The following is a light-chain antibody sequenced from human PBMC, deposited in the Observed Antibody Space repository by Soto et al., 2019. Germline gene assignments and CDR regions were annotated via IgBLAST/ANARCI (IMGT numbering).Light chain of an antibody. J-gene: IGLJ1*01. Sequence: QSALTQPASVSGSPGQSITISCIGASSDIGPYDYVSWYQHHPGRAPKLLIYEVSNRPSGVSYRFSGSKSDNTASLTISGLQAEDEGDYYCTTFAPGRIYAFGSGTKVTGL. CDR3: TTFAPGRIYA. CDR2: EVS. CDR1: SSDIGPYDY. V-gene: IGLV2-14*01.